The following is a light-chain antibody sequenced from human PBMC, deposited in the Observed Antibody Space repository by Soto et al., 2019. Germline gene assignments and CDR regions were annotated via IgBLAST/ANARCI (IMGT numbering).Light chain of an antibody. CDR1: QSISSW. CDR3: QQYNSYSWT. J-gene: IGKJ1*01. V-gene: IGKV1-5*01. CDR2: DAS. Sequence: VDRVIIPCLAIQSISSWLAWYQQKPGKAPKLLIYDASSLESGVPSRFSGSGSGTEFTLIISNLQPDDFATYYCQQYNSYSWTFGQGTKVDI.